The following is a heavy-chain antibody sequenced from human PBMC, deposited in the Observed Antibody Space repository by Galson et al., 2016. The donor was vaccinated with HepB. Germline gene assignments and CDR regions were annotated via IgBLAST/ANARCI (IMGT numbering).Heavy chain of an antibody. CDR2: IFHSGNT. V-gene: IGHV4-34*09. J-gene: IGHJ6*02. Sequence: LTCAAYGGSFRNYYWTWMRQHPGKGLEWLGYIFHSGNTYYNPSLESRITISVDRSKSQFSLKLRSVTAADTAVYYCAREYGGRAYYYYGMDVWGQGTTVTVSS. CDR3: AREYGGRAYYYYGMDV. CDR1: GGSFRNYY. D-gene: IGHD2-15*01.